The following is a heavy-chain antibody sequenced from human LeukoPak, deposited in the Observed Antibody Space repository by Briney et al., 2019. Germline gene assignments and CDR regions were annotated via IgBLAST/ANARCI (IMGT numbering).Heavy chain of an antibody. CDR1: GFTFSSYA. J-gene: IGHJ5*02. V-gene: IGHV3-23*01. D-gene: IGHD3-10*01. CDR3: VRGRGSYGWFDP. Sequence: GGSLRLSCAASGFTFSSYAMSWVRQAPGKGLEWVSSISGSGHSTYYADSVKGRFTISRDDAKNTVDLQMNSLRGEDTAVYYCVRGRGSYGWFDPWGQGTLVTVSS. CDR2: ISGSGHST.